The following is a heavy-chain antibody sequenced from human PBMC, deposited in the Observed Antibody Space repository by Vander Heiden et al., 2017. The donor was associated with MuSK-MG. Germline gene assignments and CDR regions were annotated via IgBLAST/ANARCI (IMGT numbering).Heavy chain of an antibody. J-gene: IGHJ5*02. CDR3: ARRGGLRNWFDP. V-gene: IGHV4-39*01. Sequence: LQLQESGPGLVKPSETLSLTCTVSGGSISSSSYYWGWIRQPPGKGLEWIGSIYYSGSTYYNPSLKSRVTLSVDTSKNQFSLKLSSVTAADTAVYYCARRGGLRNWFDPWGQGTLVTVSS. D-gene: IGHD3-16*01. CDR1: GGSISSSSYY. CDR2: IYYSGST.